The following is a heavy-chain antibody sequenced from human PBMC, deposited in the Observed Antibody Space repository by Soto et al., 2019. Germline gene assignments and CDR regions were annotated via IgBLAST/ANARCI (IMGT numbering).Heavy chain of an antibody. CDR1: GFTFSSSA. CDR2: LSGSGGST. Sequence: PGGSLTLSCTASGFTFSSSAITWVRQAPGKGLEWVSALSGSGGSTNYADSVKGRFTISRDNSKNTLYLQMNSLRADDTAVYYCTGGQDNLAVNFDYLGQGTPVTVSP. D-gene: IGHD1-1*01. J-gene: IGHJ4*02. CDR3: TGGQDNLAVNFDY. V-gene: IGHV3-23*01.